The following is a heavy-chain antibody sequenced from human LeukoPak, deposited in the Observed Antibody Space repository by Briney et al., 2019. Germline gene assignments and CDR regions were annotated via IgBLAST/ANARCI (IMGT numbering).Heavy chain of an antibody. CDR1: GGSISSYY. J-gene: IGHJ6*03. CDR3: ARSSEGRYYYDSSGFSYYYYYMDV. D-gene: IGHD3-22*01. Sequence: PSETLSLTCTVSGGSISSYYWSWIRQPPGKGLEGIGYIYYSGSTYYNPSLRSRVTISVDTSKKQFSLKLSSVTAADTAVYYCARSSEGRYYYDSSGFSYYYYYMDVWGKGTTVTISS. V-gene: IGHV4-59*01. CDR2: IYYSGST.